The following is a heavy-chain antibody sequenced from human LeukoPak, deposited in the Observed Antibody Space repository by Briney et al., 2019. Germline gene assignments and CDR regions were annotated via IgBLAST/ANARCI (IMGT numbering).Heavy chain of an antibody. V-gene: IGHV4-34*01. D-gene: IGHD4-17*01. Sequence: SETLSLTCAVYGGSFSGYYWSWIRQPPGKGLEWIGEINHSGSTNYNPSLKSRVTMSVDTSKNQFSLKLSSVTAADTAVYYCARGVTTYFYYMDVWGKGTTVTISS. CDR3: ARGVTTYFYYMDV. J-gene: IGHJ6*03. CDR2: INHSGST. CDR1: GGSFSGYY.